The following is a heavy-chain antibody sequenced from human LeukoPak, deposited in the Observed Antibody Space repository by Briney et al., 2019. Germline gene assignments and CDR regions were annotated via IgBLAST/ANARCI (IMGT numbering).Heavy chain of an antibody. J-gene: IGHJ4*02. CDR3: ARGRSVIARLIASD. Sequence: QPGGSLRLSCAASGFTFSTCAMSWVRQGPGKGLEWVESISGNGGSTYVADSVKGRFTISRDNSKNTLYLQMHSLRAEDTALYFCARGRSVIARLIASDWGQGTLVAVSS. V-gene: IGHV3-23*01. D-gene: IGHD3-16*01. CDR1: GFTFSTCA. CDR2: ISGNGGST.